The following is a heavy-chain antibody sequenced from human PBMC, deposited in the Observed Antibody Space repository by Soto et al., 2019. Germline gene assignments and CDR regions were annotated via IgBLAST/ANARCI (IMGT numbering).Heavy chain of an antibody. D-gene: IGHD3-10*01. CDR3: AKIGTYLRMDV. Sequence: EVQLVESGGALVHPGGSLELSCAASGFTFSSNILNWVRQAPGKGLEWVSYISSGSGTTYYADSLKGRFSISRDNANNSLYLQMNSLRVEDTAVYYCAKIGTYLRMDVWGQGTTVTVSS. V-gene: IGHV3-48*01. CDR2: ISSGSGTT. J-gene: IGHJ6*02. CDR1: GFTFSSNI.